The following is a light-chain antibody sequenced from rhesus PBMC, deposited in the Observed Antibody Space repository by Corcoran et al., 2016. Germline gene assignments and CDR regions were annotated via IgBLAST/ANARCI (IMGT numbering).Light chain of an antibody. Sequence: EIVLTQSPATLSVSPGERATLSCRASKSVSRRLAWYQQKPGQPPRLLHYDESTRVTGIPDRFSGSGSGTDFTLTISSLEPEDVAVYFCQQETNWSLTFGGGTKVDLK. CDR2: DES. V-gene: IGKV3-17*02. J-gene: IGKJ4*01. CDR1: KSVSRR. CDR3: QQETNWSLT.